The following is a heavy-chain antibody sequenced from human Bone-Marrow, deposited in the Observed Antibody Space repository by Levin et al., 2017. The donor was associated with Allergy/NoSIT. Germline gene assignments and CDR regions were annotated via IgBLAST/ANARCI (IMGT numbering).Heavy chain of an antibody. D-gene: IGHD3-10*01. CDR2: ISSSSSTI. Sequence: SGGSLRLSCAASGFTFSSYSMNWVRQAPGKGLEWVSYISSSSSTIYYADSVKGRFTISRDNAKNSLYLQMNSLRAEDTAVYYCARVVRGVIIIPRFDYWGQGTLVTVSS. CDR1: GFTFSSYS. J-gene: IGHJ4*02. CDR3: ARVVRGVIIIPRFDY. V-gene: IGHV3-48*01.